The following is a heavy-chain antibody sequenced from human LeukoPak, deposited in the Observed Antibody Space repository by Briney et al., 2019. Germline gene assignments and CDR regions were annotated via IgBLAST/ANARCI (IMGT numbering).Heavy chain of an antibody. CDR1: GYSFTSYW. V-gene: IGHV5-51*01. J-gene: IGHJ5*02. Sequence: GESLKISCKGSGYSFTSYWIGWVRQMPGKGLEWMGIIYPGDSDTRYSPSFQGQVTISADKSISTAYLQWSSLKASDTAMYYCARLNYYDSSGYHGWFDPWAREPWSPSPQ. CDR3: ARLNYYDSSGYHGWFDP. D-gene: IGHD3-22*01. CDR2: IYPGDSDT.